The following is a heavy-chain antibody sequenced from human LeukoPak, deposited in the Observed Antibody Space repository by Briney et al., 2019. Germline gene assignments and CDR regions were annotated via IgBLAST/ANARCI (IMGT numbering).Heavy chain of an antibody. J-gene: IGHJ4*02. CDR3: ARDQGPYIVVVPAAPFGY. CDR2: ISSSSSYI. D-gene: IGHD2-2*01. CDR1: GFTFSSYS. V-gene: IGHV3-21*01. Sequence: GGSLRLSCAASGFTFSSYSMNWVRQAPGKGLEWVSSISSSSSYIYYADSVKGRFTISRDNAKNSLYLQMNSLRAEDTAVYYCARDQGPYIVVVPAAPFGYWGQGSLVTVSS.